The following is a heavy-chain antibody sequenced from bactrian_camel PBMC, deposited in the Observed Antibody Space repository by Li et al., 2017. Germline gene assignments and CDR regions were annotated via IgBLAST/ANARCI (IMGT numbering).Heavy chain of an antibody. CDR2: IGGNAGT. CDR3: ALDRDMGWVSGPCEFGY. V-gene: IGHV3S63*01. CDR1: TFSLPDTD. J-gene: IGHJ4*01. Sequence: VQLVESGGGSVQAGGSLRLSCTASTFSLPDTDMGWYRQVPGKEREEVARIGGNAGTRYSDSVKGRFTISKDNAKNTLYLQMDSLKPEDTAIYYCALDRDMGWVSGPCEFGYWGQGTQVTVS. D-gene: IGHD3*01.